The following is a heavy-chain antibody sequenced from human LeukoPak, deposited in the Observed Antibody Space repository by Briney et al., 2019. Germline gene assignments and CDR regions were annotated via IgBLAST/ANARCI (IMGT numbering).Heavy chain of an antibody. J-gene: IGHJ4*02. CDR3: ARGLNVVVPAAMNYFDY. V-gene: IGHV3-23*01. Sequence: GGSLRLSCAASGFTFSSHALSWVRQAPGKGLEWVSSLSGSGYNTYYADSVKGRFTISRDNSKNTLYLQMNSLRAEDTAVYYCARGLNVVVPAAMNYFDYWGQGTLVTVSS. D-gene: IGHD2-2*01. CDR2: LSGSGYNT. CDR1: GFTFSSHA.